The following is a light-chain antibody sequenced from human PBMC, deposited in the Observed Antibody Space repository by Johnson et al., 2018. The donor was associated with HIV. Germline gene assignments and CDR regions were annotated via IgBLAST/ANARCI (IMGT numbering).Light chain of an antibody. Sequence: QSVLTQPPSVSAAPGQKVTISCSGSSSNIGNNYVSWYQQFPGTAPKLLIYEKNKRPSGIPDRFSASKSGTSATLGITGLQTGDEADYYCGKWDSSLSAHYVFGTGTKVTVL. CDR3: GKWDSSLSAHYV. J-gene: IGLJ1*01. V-gene: IGLV1-51*02. CDR2: EKN. CDR1: SSNIGNNY.